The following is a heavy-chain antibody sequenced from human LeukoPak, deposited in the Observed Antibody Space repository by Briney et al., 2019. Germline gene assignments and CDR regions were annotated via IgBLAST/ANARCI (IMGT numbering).Heavy chain of an antibody. V-gene: IGHV1-69*04. CDR1: GGTFSSYA. Sequence: SVKVSCKASGGTFSSYAISWVRQAPGQGLEWMGRIIPILGIANYAQKFQGRVTITADKSTSTAYMELSSLRSEDTAVYYCARDSYMVRGVIITPPFDYWGQGTLVTVSS. J-gene: IGHJ4*02. CDR3: ARDSYMVRGVIITPPFDY. CDR2: IIPILGIA. D-gene: IGHD3-10*01.